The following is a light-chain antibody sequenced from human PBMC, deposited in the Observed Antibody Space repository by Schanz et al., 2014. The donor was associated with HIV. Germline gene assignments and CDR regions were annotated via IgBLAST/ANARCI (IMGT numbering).Light chain of an antibody. V-gene: IGLV2-23*02. J-gene: IGLJ2*01. CDR2: EVS. CDR1: SSDVGSYNL. Sequence: QSALXQPASXXXXPGXSITIXCXGXSSDVGSYNLVSWYQQHPGKAPKLMIYEVSKRPSGVSNRFSGSKSGNTASLTFSGLQAEDEADYYCCSYXXXSTFVVFGGGTKLTVL. CDR3: CSYXXXSTFVV.